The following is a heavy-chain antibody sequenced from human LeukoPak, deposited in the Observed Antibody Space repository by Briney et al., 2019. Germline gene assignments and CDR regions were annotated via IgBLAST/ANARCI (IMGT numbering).Heavy chain of an antibody. V-gene: IGHV1-8*02. CDR2: MSPNSGNT. J-gene: IGHJ4*02. CDR1: GGAFSSYA. Sequence: ASVKVSCKASGGAFSSYAINWVRQATGQGLEWMGWMSPNSGNTGYAQKFQGRVTMTRNTSISTAYMELSSLRSEDTAVYYCARGIFHFDYWGQGTLVTVSS. CDR3: ARGIFHFDY.